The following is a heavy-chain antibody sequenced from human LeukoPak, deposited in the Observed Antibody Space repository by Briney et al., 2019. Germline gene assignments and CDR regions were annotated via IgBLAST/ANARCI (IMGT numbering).Heavy chain of an antibody. Sequence: PGRSLRLSCAASGFTFSSYGMHWVRQAPGKGLEWVAVIRSDGNNKYYVDSVKGRFTVSRDKSKNTLYLQMNSLRAEDTAVYYCAREYSGSYYVAAFDVWGQGTLVTVSS. J-gene: IGHJ3*01. D-gene: IGHD1-26*01. V-gene: IGHV3-33*01. CDR2: IRSDGNNK. CDR1: GFTFSSYG. CDR3: AREYSGSYYVAAFDV.